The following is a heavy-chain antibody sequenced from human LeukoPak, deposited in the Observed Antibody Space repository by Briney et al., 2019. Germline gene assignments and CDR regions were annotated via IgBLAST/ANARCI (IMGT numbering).Heavy chain of an antibody. CDR2: INPNSGGT. Sequence: ASVKVSCKASGYTFTDYYMHWVRQAPGQGLEWMGWINPNSGGTNYAQKFQGRVTMTRDTSISTAYMELSRLRSDDTAVYYCARGSLTYYYDSSGYYHNGCQYWGQGTLVTVSS. V-gene: IGHV1-2*02. CDR3: ARGSLTYYYDSSGYYHNGCQY. D-gene: IGHD3-22*01. CDR1: GYTFTDYY. J-gene: IGHJ4*02.